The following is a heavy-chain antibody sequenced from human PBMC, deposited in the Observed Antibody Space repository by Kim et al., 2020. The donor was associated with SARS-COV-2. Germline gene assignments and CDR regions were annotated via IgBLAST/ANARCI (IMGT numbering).Heavy chain of an antibody. V-gene: IGHV3-23*01. Sequence: GGSLRLSCAASGFTFSSYAMSWVRQAPGKGLEWVSAISGSGGSTYYADSVKGRFTISRDNSKNTLYLQMNSLRAEDTAVYYCAKSLRSSGWYVDTRPNYYYYYGMDVWGQGTTVTVSS. J-gene: IGHJ6*02. CDR3: AKSLRSSGWYVDTRPNYYYYYGMDV. CDR1: GFTFSSYA. CDR2: ISGSGGST. D-gene: IGHD6-19*01.